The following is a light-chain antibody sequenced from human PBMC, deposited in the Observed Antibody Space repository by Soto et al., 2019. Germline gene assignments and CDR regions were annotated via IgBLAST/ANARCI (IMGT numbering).Light chain of an antibody. CDR1: QSVLYNSTNKNY. CDR2: WAS. J-gene: IGKJ1*01. CDR3: QQYYDSPQT. Sequence: DIVMTQSPDSLAVSLGERATINCKSSQSVLYNSTNKNYLAWYQQKPGQPPKLLIYWASTRESGVPDRFSGSGSGTDFTLTISSLQAEDVAVYYCQQYYDSPQTFGQGTKVEIK. V-gene: IGKV4-1*01.